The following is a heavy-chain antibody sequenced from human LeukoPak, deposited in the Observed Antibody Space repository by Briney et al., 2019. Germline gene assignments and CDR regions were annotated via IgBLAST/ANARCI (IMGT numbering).Heavy chain of an antibody. Sequence: RGSLRLSCAASGFTFSSYGMHWVRQAPGKGLEWMAVISHDGSNKYYADSVKGRFSISRDNSRNTLYLQMNSLRADDMGVFYCAKEGYYGSGSFPDYWGQGTLVTVSS. CDR3: AKEGYYGSGSFPDY. J-gene: IGHJ4*02. V-gene: IGHV3-30*18. CDR2: ISHDGSNK. CDR1: GFTFSSYG. D-gene: IGHD3-10*01.